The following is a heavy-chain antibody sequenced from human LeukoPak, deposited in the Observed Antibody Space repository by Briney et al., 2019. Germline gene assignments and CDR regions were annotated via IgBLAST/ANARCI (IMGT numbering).Heavy chain of an antibody. J-gene: IGHJ5*02. CDR1: ELTFSSYG. Sequence: GGPLIFSCAASELTFSSYGMHWGRQAPGKGRGGGAVLLDDGSNKYYADSVKGRFTTSRDNSKNTLYLPMNSLRAEDTAVYYCARDRRVRGVIANWFDPWGQGTLVTVSS. CDR2: LLDDGSNK. V-gene: IGHV3-33*01. CDR3: ARDRRVRGVIANWFDP. D-gene: IGHD3-10*01.